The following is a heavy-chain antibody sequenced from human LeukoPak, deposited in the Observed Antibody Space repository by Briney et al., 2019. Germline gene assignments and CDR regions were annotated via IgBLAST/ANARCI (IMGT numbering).Heavy chain of an antibody. CDR1: GFAFRSYA. CDR3: VIGPRQKGGLNTY. J-gene: IGHJ4*02. D-gene: IGHD3/OR15-3a*01. CDR2: ISGTGGGT. V-gene: IGHV3-23*01. Sequence: QSGGSLRLSCAASGFAFRSYAMSWVRQAPGKGLVWVSGISGTGGGTNYADSVKGRFIISRDNSETSLYLQMNSLRDEDTAIYYCVIGPRQKGGLNTYWGQGALVTVSS.